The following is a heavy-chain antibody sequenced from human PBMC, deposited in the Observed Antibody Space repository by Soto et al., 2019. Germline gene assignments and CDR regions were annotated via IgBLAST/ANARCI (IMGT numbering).Heavy chain of an antibody. CDR3: THLALNYVSGWYEFSD. Sequence: EAQLVESGGGLVKPGGSLRLSCAASGFTFSNVWMHWVRQAPGKGLEWVGRIKSKIDGETTDYAAHVKGRFSISRYDSKNTLNPQMNSLKTEDTAVYYCTHLALNYVSGWYEFSDWGQGTPVTVCS. J-gene: IGHJ4*02. CDR2: IKSKIDGETT. V-gene: IGHV3-15*07. D-gene: IGHD6-19*01. CDR1: GFTFSNVW.